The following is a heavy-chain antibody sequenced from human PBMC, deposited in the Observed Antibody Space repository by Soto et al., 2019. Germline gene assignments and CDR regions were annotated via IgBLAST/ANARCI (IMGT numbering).Heavy chain of an antibody. CDR1: GGTFSSYA. J-gene: IGHJ6*02. CDR3: ARGGAPVSSSSVPAPHYYYYGMDV. V-gene: IGHV1-69*06. Sequence: KVSCKASGGTFSSYAISWVRQAPGQGLEWMGWIIPIFGTANYTQKFQDRVTITADKSTSTASMELSSLRSEDTAVYYCARGGAPVSSSSVPAPHYYYYGMDVWGQGTTVTVSS. D-gene: IGHD6-6*01. CDR2: IIPIFGTA.